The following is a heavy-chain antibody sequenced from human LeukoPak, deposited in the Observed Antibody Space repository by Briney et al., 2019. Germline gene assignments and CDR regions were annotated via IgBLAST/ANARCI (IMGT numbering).Heavy chain of an antibody. CDR2: ISSSSSYI. J-gene: IGHJ6*02. CDR1: GFIFSTYV. V-gene: IGHV3-21*01. CDR3: ARQVQDLVVVVRERDYHYGMDV. D-gene: IGHD2-15*01. Sequence: PGGSLRPSCAGSGFIFSTYVMGWVRQAPGKGLEWVSSISSSSSYIHYADSVKGRFTISRDNAKNSLYLQMNSLRAEDTAVYYCARQVQDLVVVVRERDYHYGMDVWGQGTTVTVSS.